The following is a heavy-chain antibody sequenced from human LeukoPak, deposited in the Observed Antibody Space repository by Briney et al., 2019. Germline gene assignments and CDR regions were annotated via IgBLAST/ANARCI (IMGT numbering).Heavy chain of an antibody. V-gene: IGHV3-7*01. CDR1: GFTFNNYW. J-gene: IGHJ4*02. Sequence: GGSLRLSCAATGFTFNNYWMSWVRQAPGKGLEWVANMRQDGSEKYYLYSLNGRFTISRDNSKNTLYLQMNSLRAEDTAVYYCAKGSVGSSWYGWYIDQNWGQGTLVTVSS. D-gene: IGHD6-13*01. CDR2: MRQDGSEK. CDR3: AKGSVGSSWYGWYIDQN.